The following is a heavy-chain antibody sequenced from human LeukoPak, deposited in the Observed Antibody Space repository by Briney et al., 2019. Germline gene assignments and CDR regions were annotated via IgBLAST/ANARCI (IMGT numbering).Heavy chain of an antibody. CDR3: ARGGTGSHDY. D-gene: IGHD3/OR15-3a*01. CDR2: INHSGST. Sequence: GSLRLSCAASGFTFTRYCMNWVRQPPGKGLEWIGEINHSGSTNYNPSLKSRVTISVDTSKNQFSLKLSSVTAADTAVYYCARGGTGSHDYWGQGTLVTVSS. J-gene: IGHJ4*02. CDR1: GFTFTRYC. V-gene: IGHV4-34*01.